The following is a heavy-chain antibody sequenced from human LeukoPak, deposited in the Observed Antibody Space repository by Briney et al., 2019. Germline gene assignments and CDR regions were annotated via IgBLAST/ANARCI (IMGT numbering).Heavy chain of an antibody. CDR2: IYYSGST. CDR3: ARYRLCVPAQCDYFDY. D-gene: IGHD3-16*02. V-gene: IGHV4-39*01. CDR1: GGSISSSSYY. J-gene: IGHJ4*02. Sequence: PSETLSLTCTVSGGSISSSSYYWGWIRQPPGKGLEWIGSIYYSGSTYYNPSLKSRFTISVDTSKNQFSLKLSSVTAADTAVYYCARYRLCVPAQCDYFDYWGQGTLVTVSS.